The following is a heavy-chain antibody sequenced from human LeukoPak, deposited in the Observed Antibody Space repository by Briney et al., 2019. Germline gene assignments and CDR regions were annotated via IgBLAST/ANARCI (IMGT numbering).Heavy chain of an antibody. Sequence: GGSLRLSCAASGFTFSSYGMHWIRQALGKGLEWVAFIRNDGSITYNADSVKGRFTISRDNSKNTLYLQMNSLRADDTAVYYCAKDTPLCYFDYWGQGTLVTVSS. CDR1: GFTFSSYG. CDR3: AKDTPLCYFDY. V-gene: IGHV3-30*02. D-gene: IGHD3-16*01. CDR2: IRNDGSIT. J-gene: IGHJ4*02.